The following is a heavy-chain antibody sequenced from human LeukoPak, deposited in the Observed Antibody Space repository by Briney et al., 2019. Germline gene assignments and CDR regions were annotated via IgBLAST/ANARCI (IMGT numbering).Heavy chain of an antibody. J-gene: IGHJ4*02. CDR3: ASAAVAGTDY. V-gene: IGHV3-66*01. CDR1: GFTVSSNY. CDR2: IYSGGST. D-gene: IGHD6-19*01. Sequence: LSGGSLRLSCAASGFTVSSNYMSWVRQAPGKGLEWVSVIYSGGSTYYADSVKGRFTISRDNSKNTLYLQMNSLRAEDAAVYYCASAAVAGTDYWGQGTLVTVSS.